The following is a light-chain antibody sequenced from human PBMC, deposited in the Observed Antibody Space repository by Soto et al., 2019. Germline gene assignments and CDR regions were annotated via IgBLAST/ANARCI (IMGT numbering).Light chain of an antibody. Sequence: DIQMTQSPSTLSASVGDRVTITCRASQSISSWLAWYQQKPGKAPKLLIYKAPSLESGVPSRFSGSGSGTEFTLTISILQPDDFATYYCQQYNSYWTFGQGTKVDIK. J-gene: IGKJ1*01. CDR2: KAP. CDR3: QQYNSYWT. V-gene: IGKV1-5*03. CDR1: QSISSW.